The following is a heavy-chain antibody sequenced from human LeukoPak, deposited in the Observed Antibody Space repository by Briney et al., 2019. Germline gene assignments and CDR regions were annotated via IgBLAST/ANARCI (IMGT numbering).Heavy chain of an antibody. V-gene: IGHV3-7*01. CDR1: GFTFSSYW. CDR3: ARDRYYDSSGYYPYYYYGMDV. CDR2: IKQDGSEK. Sequence: PGGSLRLPCAASGFTFSSYWMSWVRQAPGKGLEWVANIKQDGSEKYYVDSVKGRFTISRDNAKNSLYLQMNSLRAEDTAVYYCARDRYYDSSGYYPYYYYGMDVWGQGTTVTVSS. J-gene: IGHJ6*02. D-gene: IGHD3-22*01.